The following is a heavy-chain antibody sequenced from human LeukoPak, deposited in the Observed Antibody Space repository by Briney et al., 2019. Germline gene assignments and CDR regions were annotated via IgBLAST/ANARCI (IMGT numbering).Heavy chain of an antibody. CDR1: GFSYSNYA. CDR2: ISGSGGST. Sequence: GGSLRLSCVPSGFSYSNYAMSWVRRAPGKGLEWVSSISGSGGSTHYADSVKGRFTISRDKTKNTLYLQMNSLRAEDTAVYYCAKSSYYDASGYYREYYFDYWGQGTLVTVSS. CDR3: AKSSYYDASGYYREYYFDY. D-gene: IGHD3-22*01. V-gene: IGHV3-23*01. J-gene: IGHJ4*02.